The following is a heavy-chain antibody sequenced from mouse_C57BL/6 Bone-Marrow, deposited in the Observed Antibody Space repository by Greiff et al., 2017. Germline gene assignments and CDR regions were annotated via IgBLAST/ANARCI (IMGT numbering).Heavy chain of an antibody. CDR1: GFTFSSYA. Sequence: EVNLVESGGGLVKPGGSLKLSCAASGFTFSSYAMSWVRQTPEKRLEWVATISDGGSYTYYPDNVKGRFTISRDNAKNNLYLQMSHLKAEDTAMYYCARSIYFPYFDYWGQGTTLTVSS. V-gene: IGHV5-4*03. D-gene: IGHD2-1*01. CDR2: ISDGGSYT. J-gene: IGHJ2*01. CDR3: ARSIYFPYFDY.